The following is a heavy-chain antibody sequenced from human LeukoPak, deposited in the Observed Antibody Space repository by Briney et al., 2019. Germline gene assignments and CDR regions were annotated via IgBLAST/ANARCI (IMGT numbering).Heavy chain of an antibody. CDR1: GFTFSSYG. Sequence: GGSLRLSCAASGFTFSSYGMHWVRQAPAKGLEWVAVISYDGSNKYYADSVKGRFTISRDNSKNTLYLQMNSLRGEDTAVYYCAKVFTGTIDYWGQGTLVTVSS. D-gene: IGHD1-1*01. J-gene: IGHJ4*02. CDR2: ISYDGSNK. CDR3: AKVFTGTIDY. V-gene: IGHV3-30*18.